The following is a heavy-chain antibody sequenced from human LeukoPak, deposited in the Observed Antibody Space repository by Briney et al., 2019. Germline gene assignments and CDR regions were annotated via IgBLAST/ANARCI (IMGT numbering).Heavy chain of an antibody. J-gene: IGHJ4*02. V-gene: IGHV3-15*01. CDR3: TTTTYYYDSSGQSLDY. CDR1: GFTFITYW. CDR2: IRSKTDGGTT. D-gene: IGHD3-22*01. Sequence: GGSLRLSCAASGFTFITYWMSWVRQAPGKGLEWVGRIRSKTDGGTTDYAAPVKGRFTISRDDSKNMLYLQMNSLKTEDTAVYYCTTTTYYYDSSGQSLDYWGQGTLVTVSS.